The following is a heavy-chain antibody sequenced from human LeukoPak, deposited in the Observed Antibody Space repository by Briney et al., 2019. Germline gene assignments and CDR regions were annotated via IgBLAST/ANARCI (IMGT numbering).Heavy chain of an antibody. V-gene: IGHV1-69*06. CDR2: IIPMFDTT. D-gene: IGHD3-3*01. CDR3: ARGGIFGVAPTYFYYSMDV. CDR1: GGTFSSYT. Sequence: SVKVSCKASGGTFSSYTISWVRQAPGQGLEWMGGIIPMFDTTNNAQRLQGRVTITADKSTSTAFMQLTSLRSEDTAIYYCARGGIFGVAPTYFYYSMDVWGKGTTVTVSS. J-gene: IGHJ6*03.